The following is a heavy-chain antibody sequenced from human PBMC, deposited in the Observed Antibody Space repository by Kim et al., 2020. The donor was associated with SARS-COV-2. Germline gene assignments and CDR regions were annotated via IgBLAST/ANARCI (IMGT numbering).Heavy chain of an antibody. D-gene: IGHD1-26*01. V-gene: IGHV4-39*02. CDR1: GGSISNNNYY. J-gene: IGHJ4*02. CDR2: IYYTGST. CDR3: ARRQGSGSSAFDY. Sequence: SETLSLTCTVSGGSISNNNYYWGWIRQPPGTGLEWIGTIYYTGSTYYNPSLKSRVTMSVDTSKNHFSLEMNSVTAADTAVYYCARRQGSGSSAFDYWGQGNLVTVSS.